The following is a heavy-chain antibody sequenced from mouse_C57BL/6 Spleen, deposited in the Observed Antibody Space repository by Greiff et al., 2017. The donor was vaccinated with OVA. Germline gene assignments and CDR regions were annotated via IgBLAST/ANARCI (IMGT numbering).Heavy chain of an antibody. CDR2: INPYNGGT. V-gene: IGHV1-19*01. CDR3: ARDGDYDDFDY. D-gene: IGHD2-4*01. Sequence: VQLKESGPVLVKPGASVKMSCKASGYTFTDYYMNWVKQSHGKSLEWIGVINPYNGGTSYNQKFKGKATLTVDKSSSTAYMELNSLTSEDSAVYYCARDGDYDDFDYWGQGTTLTVSA. J-gene: IGHJ2*01. CDR1: GYTFTDYY.